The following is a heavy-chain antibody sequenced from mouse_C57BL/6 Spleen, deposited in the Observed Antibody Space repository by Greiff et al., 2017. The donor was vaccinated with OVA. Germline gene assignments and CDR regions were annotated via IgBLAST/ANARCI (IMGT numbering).Heavy chain of an antibody. Sequence: QVQLKQSGAELVKPGASVKLSCKASGYTFTSYWMHWVKQRPGQGLEWIGMIHPNSGSTNYNEKFKSKATLTVDKSSSTAYMQLSSLTSEDSAVYYCARRGSSYHYFDYWGQGTTLTVSS. CDR1: GYTFTSYW. J-gene: IGHJ2*01. D-gene: IGHD1-1*01. CDR2: IHPNSGST. V-gene: IGHV1-64*01. CDR3: ARRGSSYHYFDY.